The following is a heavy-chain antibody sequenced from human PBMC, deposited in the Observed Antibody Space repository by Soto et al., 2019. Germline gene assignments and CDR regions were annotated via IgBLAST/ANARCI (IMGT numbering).Heavy chain of an antibody. Sequence: QVQLVESGGGVVQPGRSLRLSCAASGFTFSSYGMHWVRQAPGKGLEWVAVISYDGSNKYYADSVKGRFTISRDNSKNTLYLQMNSLIAEDTAVYYCAKDCLVGTRDAFDIWGQGTMVTVSS. V-gene: IGHV3-30*18. CDR1: GFTFSSYG. D-gene: IGHD1-26*01. CDR2: ISYDGSNK. J-gene: IGHJ3*02. CDR3: AKDCLVGTRDAFDI.